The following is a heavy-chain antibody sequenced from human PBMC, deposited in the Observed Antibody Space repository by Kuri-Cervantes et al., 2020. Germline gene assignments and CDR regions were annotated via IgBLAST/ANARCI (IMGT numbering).Heavy chain of an antibody. V-gene: IGHV3-13*01. D-gene: IGHD1-26*01. CDR2: IGTAGDT. CDR1: GFTFSSYD. CDR3: AREELLGDFDY. J-gene: IGHJ4*02. Sequence: GESLKISCAASGFTFSSYDMHWVRQATGKGLEWVSAIGTAGDTYYPGSVKGRFTISRENAKNSLYLQMNSLRAGDTAVYYCAREELLGDFDYWGQGTLVTSPQ.